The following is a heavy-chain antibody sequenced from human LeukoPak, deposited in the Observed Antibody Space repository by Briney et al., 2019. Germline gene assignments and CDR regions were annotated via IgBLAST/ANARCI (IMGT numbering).Heavy chain of an antibody. D-gene: IGHD6-13*01. V-gene: IGHV4-61*02. CDR1: GGSISSGSYY. CDR3: ARGNSSSWYWFDP. Sequence: SETLSLTCTVSGGSISSGSYYWSWIRQPAGKGLEWIGRIYTSGSTNYNPSLKSRVTISVDTSKNQFSRKLSSVTAADTAVYYCARGNSSSWYWFDPWGQGTLVTVSS. J-gene: IGHJ5*02. CDR2: IYTSGST.